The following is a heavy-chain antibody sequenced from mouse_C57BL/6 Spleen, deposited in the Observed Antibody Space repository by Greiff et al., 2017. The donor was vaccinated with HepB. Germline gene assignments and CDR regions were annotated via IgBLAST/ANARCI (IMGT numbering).Heavy chain of an antibody. CDR3: ARDGSNYYAMDY. J-gene: IGHJ4*01. D-gene: IGHD1-1*01. CDR2: INPYNGDT. Sequence: EVQLQQSGPELVKPGDSVKISCKASGYSFTGYFMNWVMQSHGKSLEWIGRINPYNGDTFYNQKFKGKATLTVDKSSSTAHMELRSLTSEDSAVYYCARDGSNYYAMDYWGQGTSVTVSS. CDR1: GYSFTGYF. V-gene: IGHV1-20*01.